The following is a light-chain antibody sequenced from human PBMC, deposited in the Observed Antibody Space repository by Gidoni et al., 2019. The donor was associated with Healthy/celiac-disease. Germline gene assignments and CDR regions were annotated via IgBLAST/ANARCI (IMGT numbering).Light chain of an antibody. J-gene: IGLJ3*02. V-gene: IGLV2-11*01. Sequence: QSALTQPRSVSGSPGPSVTISCTGTSSDVGGYNYVSCYQQHPGKAPKLMIYDVSKRPSGVPDRFSGSKSGNTASLTISGRQAEEEADYYCCSYAGSYTWVFGGGTKLTVL. CDR1: SSDVGGYNY. CDR2: DVS. CDR3: CSYAGSYTWV.